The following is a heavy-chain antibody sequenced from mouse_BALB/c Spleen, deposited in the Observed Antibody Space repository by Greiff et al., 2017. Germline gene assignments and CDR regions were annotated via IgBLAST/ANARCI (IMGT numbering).Heavy chain of an antibody. CDR3: ARHGDAMDY. CDR2: ISSGGSYT. CDR1: GFTFCSYG. Sequence: EVQLVESGGDLVKPGGSLKLSCAASGFTFCSYGMSWVRQTPDKRLEWVATISSGGSYTYYPDSVKGRFTISRDNAKNTLYLQMSSLKSEDTAMYYCARHGDAMDYWGQGTSVTVSS. V-gene: IGHV5-6*01. J-gene: IGHJ4*01.